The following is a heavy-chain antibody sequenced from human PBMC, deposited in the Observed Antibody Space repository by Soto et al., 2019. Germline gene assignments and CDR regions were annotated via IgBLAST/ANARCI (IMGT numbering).Heavy chain of an antibody. CDR1: GFTFSTYW. CDR2: IKQDGSEE. V-gene: IGHV3-7*05. CDR3: ARGYWTGTMDY. Sequence: GGSLRLSCAASGFTFSTYWMSWVRQAPGKGLEWVANIKQDGSEENYVDSVKGRFTISRDNAKNSLYLQMNSLRAEDTAVYYCARGYWTGTMDYWGQGTLVTVSS. J-gene: IGHJ4*02. D-gene: IGHD1-7*01.